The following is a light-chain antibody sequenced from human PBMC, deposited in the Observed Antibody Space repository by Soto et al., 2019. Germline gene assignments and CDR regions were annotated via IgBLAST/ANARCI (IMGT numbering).Light chain of an antibody. Sequence: QSVLTQPASVSGSPGQSITISCTGTRSDVGGYNYVSWYQQHPGKAPKLMIYDVSNRPSGVSNRFSGSKSGNTASLTISGLQAEYEADYYCSSYTSSSTRVFGTGTKLTVL. CDR1: RSDVGGYNY. CDR3: SSYTSSSTRV. J-gene: IGLJ1*01. V-gene: IGLV2-14*01. CDR2: DVS.